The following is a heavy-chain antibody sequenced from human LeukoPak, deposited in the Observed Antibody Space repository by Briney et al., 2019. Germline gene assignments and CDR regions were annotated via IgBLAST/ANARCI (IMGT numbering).Heavy chain of an antibody. Sequence: GASVKVSCKVSGYTLTELSMHWVRQAPGKGLEWMGGFDPEDGETIYAQKFQGRVTMTEDTSTDTAYMELSSLRSEDTAVYYCATGYSGYDGYAFDIWGQGTMVTVSS. D-gene: IGHD5-12*01. CDR1: GYTLTELS. CDR2: FDPEDGET. CDR3: ATGYSGYDGYAFDI. V-gene: IGHV1-24*01. J-gene: IGHJ3*02.